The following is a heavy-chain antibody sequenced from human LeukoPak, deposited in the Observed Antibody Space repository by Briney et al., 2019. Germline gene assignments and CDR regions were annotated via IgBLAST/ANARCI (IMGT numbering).Heavy chain of an antibody. D-gene: IGHD7-27*01. CDR1: GFTFSTYE. Sequence: GGSLRLSCAASGFTFSTYEMNWVRQAPGKGLEWISHITSRATIIRYADSVKGRFTVSRDNAKNSLYLQMNSLRAEDTAVYYCATGDGYWGQGTLVTVSS. CDR2: ITSRATII. CDR3: ATGDGY. J-gene: IGHJ4*02. V-gene: IGHV3-48*03.